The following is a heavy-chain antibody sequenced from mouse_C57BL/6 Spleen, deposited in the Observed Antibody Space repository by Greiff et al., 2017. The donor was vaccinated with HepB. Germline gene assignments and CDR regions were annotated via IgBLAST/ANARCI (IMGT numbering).Heavy chain of an antibody. J-gene: IGHJ4*01. Sequence: QVQLQQPGAELVKPGASVKMSCKASGYTFTSYWITWVKQRPGQGLEWIGDIYPGSGSTNYNEKFKSKATLTVDTSSSTAYMQLSSLTSEDSAVYYCARGDGYYALVSMDYWGQGTSVTVSS. V-gene: IGHV1-55*01. CDR1: GYTFTSYW. CDR2: IYPGSGST. D-gene: IGHD2-3*01. CDR3: ARGDGYYALVSMDY.